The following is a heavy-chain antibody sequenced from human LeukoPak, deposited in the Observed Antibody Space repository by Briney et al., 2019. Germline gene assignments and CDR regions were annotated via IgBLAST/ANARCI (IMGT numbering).Heavy chain of an antibody. V-gene: IGHV3-13*01. CDR2: IGTAGDT. D-gene: IGHD2-2*01. Sequence: PVGSLRLFCAASGFTFSSYDMHWVRQATGKGLEWVSAIGTAGDTYYPGSVKGRFTISRENAKNSLYLQMNSLRAGDTAVYYCARGYCSSTSCPFDYWGQGTLVTVSS. CDR3: ARGYCSSTSCPFDY. CDR1: GFTFSSYD. J-gene: IGHJ4*02.